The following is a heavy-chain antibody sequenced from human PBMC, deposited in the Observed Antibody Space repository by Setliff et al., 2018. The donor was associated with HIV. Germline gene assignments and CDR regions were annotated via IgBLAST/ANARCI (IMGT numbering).Heavy chain of an antibody. CDR3: ARDHCSSSGCYEYSYYGMDV. CDR1: GFTFSSYE. J-gene: IGHJ6*02. D-gene: IGHD2-2*01. V-gene: IGHV3-48*03. CDR2: ISSGGDTK. Sequence: TGGSLRLSCAASGFTFSSYEMNWVRQAPGKGLEWVSYISSGGDTKYYADSVKGRFTISRDNSKNTLYLQMNSLRAEDTAVYYCARDHCSSSGCYEYSYYGMDVWGQGTTVTVSS.